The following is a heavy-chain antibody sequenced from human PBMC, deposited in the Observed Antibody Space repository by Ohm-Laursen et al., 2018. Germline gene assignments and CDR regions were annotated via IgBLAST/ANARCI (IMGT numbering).Heavy chain of an antibody. CDR3: ARAVRYQLLSDP. Sequence: GASVKVSCKASGYTFSSYDIIWVRQASGQGPEWMGWMNPNSHNTGYARKLRGRVSMTSDSSISTAYMELYSLTSEGTATYYCARAVRYQLLSDPWGQGTLVTVSS. CDR2: MNPNSHNT. D-gene: IGHD4-23*01. V-gene: IGHV1-8*01. J-gene: IGHJ5*02. CDR1: GYTFSSYD.